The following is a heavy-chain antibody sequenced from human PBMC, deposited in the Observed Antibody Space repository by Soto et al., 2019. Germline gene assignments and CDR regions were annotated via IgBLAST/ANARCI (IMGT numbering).Heavy chain of an antibody. V-gene: IGHV4-59*08. Sequence: SETLSLTCTVSGGSISSYYWSWIRQPPGKGLEWIGYIYYSGSTNYNPSLKSRVTISVDTSKNQFSLKLSSVTAADTAVYYCARLHSSSSEGDWFDPWGQGTLVTVSS. J-gene: IGHJ5*02. CDR2: IYYSGST. CDR1: GGSISSYY. D-gene: IGHD6-6*01. CDR3: ARLHSSSSEGDWFDP.